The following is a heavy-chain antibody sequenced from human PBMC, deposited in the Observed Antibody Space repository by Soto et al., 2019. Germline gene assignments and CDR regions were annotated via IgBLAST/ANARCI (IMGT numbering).Heavy chain of an antibody. V-gene: IGHV3-30*03. CDR1: GYSFTSYW. J-gene: IGHJ6*02. Sequence: PGESLKISCKGSGYSFTSYWIGWVRQAPGKGLEWVALITFDGTKKYYGDPVKGRFTISRDNSNNTLHLQMTSLRGDDTAVYYCASDPLSSYYYYAMDVWGQGTTVTVSS. CDR2: ITFDGTKK. CDR3: ASDPLSSYYYYAMDV.